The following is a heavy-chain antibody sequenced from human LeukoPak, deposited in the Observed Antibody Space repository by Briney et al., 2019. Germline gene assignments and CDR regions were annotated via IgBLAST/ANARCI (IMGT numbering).Heavy chain of an antibody. CDR2: IYYSGST. V-gene: IGHV4-30-4*01. CDR3: ARTLSHNYYDSSGYQEYYFDY. J-gene: IGHJ4*02. CDR1: GGSISSGDSY. Sequence: PSQTLSLTCTVSGGSISSGDSYWSWIRQPPGKGLEWIGYIYYSGSTYYNPSLKSRVTISVATSKNQFSLKLSSVTAADTAVYYCARTLSHNYYDSSGYQEYYFDYWGQGTLVSVSS. D-gene: IGHD3-22*01.